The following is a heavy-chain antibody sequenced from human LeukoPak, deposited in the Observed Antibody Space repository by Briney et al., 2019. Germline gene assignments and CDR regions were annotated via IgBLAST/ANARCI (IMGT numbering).Heavy chain of an antibody. V-gene: IGHV1-8*01. CDR1: GYTFTSYD. CDR3: ARGLVRVVPAAAGYYYYYMDV. Sequence: GASVNVSCKASGYTFTSYDIHWVRQATGQGLEWMGWMNPNSGNTRYAQKFQGRVTMNRNTSISTAYMELSSLRSRDTAVYYCARGLVRVVPAAAGYYYYYMDVWGKGTTVTISS. J-gene: IGHJ6*03. D-gene: IGHD2-2*01. CDR2: MNPNSGNT.